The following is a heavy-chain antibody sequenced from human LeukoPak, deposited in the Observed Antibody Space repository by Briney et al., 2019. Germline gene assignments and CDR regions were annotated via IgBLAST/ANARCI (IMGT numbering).Heavy chain of an antibody. J-gene: IGHJ4*02. CDR2: ISSSSSYI. CDR3: ARDTRFDY. D-gene: IGHD2-15*01. CDR1: GFTFKNYA. Sequence: NPGGSLRLSCAASGFTFKNYAMNWVRQAPGKGLEWVSSISSSSSYIYYADSVKGRFTISRDNAKNSLYLQMNSLRAEDTAVYYCARDTRFDYWGQGTLVTVSS. V-gene: IGHV3-21*01.